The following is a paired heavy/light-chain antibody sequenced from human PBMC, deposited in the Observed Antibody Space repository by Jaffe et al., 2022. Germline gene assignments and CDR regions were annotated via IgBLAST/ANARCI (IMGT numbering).Heavy chain of an antibody. CDR1: GFTFGDYS. CDR2: IISKSHGGAT. D-gene: IGHD3-16*02. V-gene: IGHV3-49*04. J-gene: IGHJ4*02. CDR3: YRWIGQSYTNY. Sequence: EVQLVESGGGLVQPGRSLRLSCTASGFTFGDYSITWVRQAPGKGLEWVGSIISKSHGGATEYAASVRDKFTISRDDSKSVAYLQMNSLETEDTAMYYCYRWIGQSYTNYWGQGTLVTVSS.
Light chain of an antibody. V-gene: IGKV1-5*03. J-gene: IGKJ4*01. CDR3: QQYQSYVT. CDR2: KAS. CDR1: QSISTW. Sequence: DIQMTQSPSTLSASVGDRVTITCRASQSISTWLAWYQQKPGKAPNLLIYKASSLESGVPSRFSGSGFGTEFTLTISSLQPDDFATYYCQQYQSYVTFGGGTNVEIK.